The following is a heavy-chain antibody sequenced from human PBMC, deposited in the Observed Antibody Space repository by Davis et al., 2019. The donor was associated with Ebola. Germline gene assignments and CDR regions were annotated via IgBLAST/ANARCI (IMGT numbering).Heavy chain of an antibody. Sequence: SLKISCTSSGLSFADEAMHWVRLTPGKGLEWVSGISRKSGTIGYAESVKGRFTVSRDNAKNSLYLEMNSLRVEDTAHYYCAKDMGGWTAGTTEGMDVWGQGATVTVS. J-gene: IGHJ6*02. CDR1: GLSFADEA. V-gene: IGHV3-9*01. D-gene: IGHD1-7*01. CDR2: ISRKSGTI. CDR3: AKDMGGWTAGTTEGMDV.